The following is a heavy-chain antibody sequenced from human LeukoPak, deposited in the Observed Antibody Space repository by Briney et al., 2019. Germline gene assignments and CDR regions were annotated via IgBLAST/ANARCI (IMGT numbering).Heavy chain of an antibody. CDR1: GGSISSGGYY. CDR3: ARGAHGGRDC. V-gene: IGHV4-31*03. CDR2: IYYSGST. Sequence: SQTLSLNCTVSGGSISSGGYYWSWIRQHPGKGLEWIGYIYYSGSTYYNPSLKSRVTISVDTSKNQFSLKLSSVTAADTAVYYCARGAHGGRDCWGQGTLVTVSS. J-gene: IGHJ4*02. D-gene: IGHD3-16*01.